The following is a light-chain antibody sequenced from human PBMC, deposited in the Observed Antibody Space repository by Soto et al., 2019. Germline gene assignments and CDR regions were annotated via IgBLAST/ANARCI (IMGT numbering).Light chain of an antibody. CDR3: CSYAGSYTYIL. CDR2: DVP. V-gene: IGLV2-11*01. CDR1: SSDVGAYNY. J-gene: IGLJ2*01. Sequence: QSALTQPRSVSGSPGQSVTISCTGTSSDVGAYNYVSWYQRRPGKAPKLMIYDVPKRPSGVPDRFSGSKSVNTASLTISGLHADYEAGYYCCSYAGSYTYILFGGGTQLTFL.